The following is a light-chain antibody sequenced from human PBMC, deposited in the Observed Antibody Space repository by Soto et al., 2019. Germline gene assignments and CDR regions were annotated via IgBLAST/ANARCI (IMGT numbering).Light chain of an antibody. CDR3: QQYYNWPRT. CDR2: GAS. Sequence: EIVLTQSPATLSLSPGERATLPCRASQSGSSYLAWYQQKPGQAPRLLIFGASARPTGIPARISGSGSGTEFTLTISSLRSEDFAVYFCQQYYNWPRTFGQGTKVDIK. V-gene: IGKV3-15*01. CDR1: QSGSSY. J-gene: IGKJ1*01.